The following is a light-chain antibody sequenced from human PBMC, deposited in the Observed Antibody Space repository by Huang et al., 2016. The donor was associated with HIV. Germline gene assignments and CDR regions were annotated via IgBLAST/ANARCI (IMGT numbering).Light chain of an antibody. CDR1: QTVLYSPNKMNY. CDR2: LSS. CDR3: QQYYSSPWT. J-gene: IGKJ1*01. V-gene: IGKV4-1*01. Sequence: DIVMTQSPDSLTVSLGERATINCKSSQTVLYSPNKMNYLAWYRQTPGQPPSLLIYLSSSREVGVPERFSGSGSATDFNLTISALQAEDAAVYYCQQYYSSPWTFGQGTKVEI.